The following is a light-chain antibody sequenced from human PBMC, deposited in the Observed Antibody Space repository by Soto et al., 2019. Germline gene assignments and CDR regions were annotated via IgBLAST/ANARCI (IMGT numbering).Light chain of an antibody. Sequence: QSVLTQPASVSGSPVQSITISCTGTSSDVGGYNYVSWYQQHPDKAPKLMIYEVSNRPSGVSNRFSGSKSGNTASLTISGLQAEDEADYYCSSSTSNSAYVFGTGTK. J-gene: IGLJ1*01. CDR2: EVS. CDR3: SSSTSNSAYV. CDR1: SSDVGGYNY. V-gene: IGLV2-14*01.